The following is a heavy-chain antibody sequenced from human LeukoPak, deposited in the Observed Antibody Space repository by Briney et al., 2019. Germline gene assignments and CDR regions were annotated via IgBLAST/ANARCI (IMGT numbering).Heavy chain of an antibody. D-gene: IGHD2-2*01. CDR3: ARADIVVVPAAAPNYYYMDV. CDR1: GFTFSSYS. Sequence: GGSLRLSCAASGFTFSSYSMNWVRQAPGKGLEWVSYISSSSSTIYYADSVKGRFTISRDNAKNSLYLQMNSLRAEDTAVYYCARADIVVVPAAAPNYYYMDVWGKGTTVTVSS. CDR2: ISSSSSTI. J-gene: IGHJ6*03. V-gene: IGHV3-48*01.